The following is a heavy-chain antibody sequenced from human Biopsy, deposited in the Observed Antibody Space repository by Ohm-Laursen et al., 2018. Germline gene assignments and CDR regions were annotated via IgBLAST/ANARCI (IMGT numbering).Heavy chain of an antibody. D-gene: IGHD1-1*01. CDR1: GDSLSNKDAA. J-gene: IGHJ5*02. Sequence: QTLSLTCAIPGDSLSNKDAAWDWIRRSPSRGLEWLGRTYYRTQWFFDYAVFVRSRISIKPDTSKNQFSLELNSVTPEDTAVYFCARGTPTGIPFNWFDPWGQGTLVTVSS. CDR2: TYYRTQWFF. CDR3: ARGTPTGIPFNWFDP. V-gene: IGHV6-1*01.